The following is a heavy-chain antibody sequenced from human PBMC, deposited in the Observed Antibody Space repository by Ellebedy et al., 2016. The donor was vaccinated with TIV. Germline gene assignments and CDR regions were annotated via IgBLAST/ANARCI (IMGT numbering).Heavy chain of an antibody. J-gene: IGHJ4*02. V-gene: IGHV4-39*07. CDR1: GGSISSSSYY. D-gene: IGHD2-15*01. CDR3: ARGWPATDHKKPYFDY. CDR2: IYYSGST. Sequence: SETLSLTXTVSGGSISSSSYYWGWIRQPPGKGLEWIGSIYYSGSTYYNPSLKSRVTISVDKSKNQFSLKLSSVTAADTAVYYCARGWPATDHKKPYFDYWGQGTLVTVSS.